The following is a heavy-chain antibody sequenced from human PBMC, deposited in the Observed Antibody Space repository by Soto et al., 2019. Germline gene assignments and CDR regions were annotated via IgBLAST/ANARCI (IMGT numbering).Heavy chain of an antibody. CDR2: ISWNSGSI. CDR3: AKDFSPISSGWSDAFDI. CDR1: GFTFDDYA. Sequence: EVQLVESGGGLVQPGRSLRLSCAASGFTFDDYAMHWVRQAPGKGLEWVSGISWNSGSIGYADSVKGRFTISRDNAKNSLYLQMNSLRAEDTALYYCAKDFSPISSGWSDAFDIWGQGTMVTVSS. J-gene: IGHJ3*02. V-gene: IGHV3-9*01. D-gene: IGHD6-19*01.